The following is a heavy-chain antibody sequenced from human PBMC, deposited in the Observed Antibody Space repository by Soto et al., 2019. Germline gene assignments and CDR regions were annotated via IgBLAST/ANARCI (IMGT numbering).Heavy chain of an antibody. CDR1: GGSISSGGYY. Sequence: SETLSLTCTVSGGSISSGGYYWSWIRQHPGKGLEWIGYIYYSGSTYYNPSLKSRVTISVDTSKNQFSLKLSSVAAADTAVYYCARGSGGSSWYYFDYWGQGTLVTVSS. D-gene: IGHD6-13*01. J-gene: IGHJ4*02. V-gene: IGHV4-31*03. CDR3: ARGSGGSSWYYFDY. CDR2: IYYSGST.